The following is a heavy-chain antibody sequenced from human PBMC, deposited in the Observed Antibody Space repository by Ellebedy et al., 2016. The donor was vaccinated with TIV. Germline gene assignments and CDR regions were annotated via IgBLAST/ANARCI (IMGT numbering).Heavy chain of an antibody. V-gene: IGHV1-2*02. Sequence: ASVKVSCKTSGYTFTGYYMHWVRQAPGQGLEWMGWINPNSGGTNYAQKFQGRVTMTRDTSLSTAYMELSRLKSDDTAVYYCARGGGRGWYAFDYWGQGTLVTVSS. J-gene: IGHJ4*02. D-gene: IGHD6-19*01. CDR2: INPNSGGT. CDR1: GYTFTGYY. CDR3: ARGGGRGWYAFDY.